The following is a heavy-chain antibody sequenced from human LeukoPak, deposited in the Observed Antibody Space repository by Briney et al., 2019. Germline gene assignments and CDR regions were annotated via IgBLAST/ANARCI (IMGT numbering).Heavy chain of an antibody. Sequence: PGGSLRLSCAASGFTFSSYWMSWVRQAPGKGLEWVANIKQDGSEKYYVDSVEGRFTISRDNAKNSLYLQMNSLRAEDTAVYYCASVGIAVAADAFDIWGQGTMVTVSS. CDR2: IKQDGSEK. CDR3: ASVGIAVAADAFDI. D-gene: IGHD6-19*01. V-gene: IGHV3-7*01. J-gene: IGHJ3*02. CDR1: GFTFSSYW.